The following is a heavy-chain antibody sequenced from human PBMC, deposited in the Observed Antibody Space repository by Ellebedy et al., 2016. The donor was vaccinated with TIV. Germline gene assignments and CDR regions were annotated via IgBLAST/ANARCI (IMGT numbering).Heavy chain of an antibody. J-gene: IGHJ4*02. V-gene: IGHV3-21*06. Sequence: GESLKISXAASGFIFSVTGMTWIRQAPGKGLEWVATIVSSGRETYYADPLKGRFTISRDNAMNLVYLQMNSLSVEDTAVYYCTRDGSEWSRDYWGQGTLVTVS. D-gene: IGHD3-3*01. CDR1: GFIFSVTG. CDR3: TRDGSEWSRDY. CDR2: IVSSGRET.